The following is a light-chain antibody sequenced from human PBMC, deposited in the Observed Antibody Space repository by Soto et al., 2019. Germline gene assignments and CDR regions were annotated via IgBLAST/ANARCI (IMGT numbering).Light chain of an antibody. J-gene: IGKJ5*01. CDR3: QQRNSWPPIT. CDR2: DAS. V-gene: IGKV3-11*01. CDR1: QSVRTY. Sequence: EIVSTQSPGTLSLSPGERDTLSCRASQSVRTYLAWYQVKPGQAPRLLIYDASSRASGVPARFSGSGSGTDFTLTISSLEPEDFALYYCQQRNSWPPITFGQGRRLEIK.